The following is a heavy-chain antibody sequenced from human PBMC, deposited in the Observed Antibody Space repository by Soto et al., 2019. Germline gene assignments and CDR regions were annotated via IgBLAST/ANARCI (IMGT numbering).Heavy chain of an antibody. CDR2: IYWDDDK. CDR3: AHSVVAGLGYYFDY. D-gene: IGHD6-19*01. CDR1: GFSLSSTRVA. J-gene: IGHJ4*02. V-gene: IGHV2-5*02. Sequence: QITFKESGPTLVKPTQTLTLTCTFSGFSLSSTRVAVGWIRQPPGKALEWLALIYWDDDKRYSPFLKSRLTITKDTSKNQVVLTMTNMHPVDTATYYCAHSVVAGLGYYFDYWGQGTLVTVSS.